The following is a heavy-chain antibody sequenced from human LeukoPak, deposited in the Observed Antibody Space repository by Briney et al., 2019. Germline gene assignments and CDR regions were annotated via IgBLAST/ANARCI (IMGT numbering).Heavy chain of an antibody. J-gene: IGHJ4*02. CDR2: IKQDGSEK. CDR1: GFSFSSNG. CDR3: ALTPDYYGSGSFDY. D-gene: IGHD3-10*01. V-gene: IGHV3-7*01. Sequence: GGSLRLPCAASGFSFSSNGMTWVRQAPGKGLEWVADIKQDGSEKYYVDSVKGRFTISRDNAKNSLYLQMNNLRAEDTAVYYCALTPDYYGSGSFDYWGQGTLVTVSS.